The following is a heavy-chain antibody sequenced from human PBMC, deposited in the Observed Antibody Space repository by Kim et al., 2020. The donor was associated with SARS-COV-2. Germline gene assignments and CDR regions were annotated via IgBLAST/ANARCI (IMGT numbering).Heavy chain of an antibody. J-gene: IGHJ3*02. D-gene: IGHD2-15*01. V-gene: IGHV5-51*01. Sequence: GESLKISCKGSGYSFTSYWIGWVRQMPGKGLEWMGIIYPGDSDTRYSPSFQGQVTISADKSISTAYLQWSSLKASDTAMYYCARHMADSVPHGAFDIWGQGTMVTVSS. CDR1: GYSFTSYW. CDR3: ARHMADSVPHGAFDI. CDR2: IYPGDSDT.